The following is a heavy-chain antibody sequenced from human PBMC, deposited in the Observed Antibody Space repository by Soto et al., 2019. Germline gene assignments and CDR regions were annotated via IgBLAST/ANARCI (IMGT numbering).Heavy chain of an antibody. V-gene: IGHV3-30-3*01. J-gene: IGHJ4*02. D-gene: IGHD1-26*01. CDR1: GFTFSSYA. CDR3: ARGNIVGATTFGHFDY. Sequence: SCAASGFTFSSYAMHWVRQAPGKGLEWVAVISYDGSNKYYADSVKGRFTISRDNSKNTLYLQMNSLRAEDTAVYYCARGNIVGATTFGHFDYWGQGTLVTVSS. CDR2: ISYDGSNK.